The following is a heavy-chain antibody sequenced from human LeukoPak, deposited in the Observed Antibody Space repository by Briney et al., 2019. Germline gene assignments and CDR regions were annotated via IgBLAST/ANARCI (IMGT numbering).Heavy chain of an antibody. CDR2: IYYSGST. V-gene: IGHV4-59*12. CDR1: GGSISSYY. J-gene: IGHJ6*03. Sequence: SETLSLTCTVSGGSISSYYWSWIRQPPGKGLEWIGYIYYSGSTNYNPSLKSRVTISVDTSKNQFSLILSSVTAADTAMYYCAREDYGSGSYYYYMDVWGKGTTVTISS. D-gene: IGHD3-10*01. CDR3: AREDYGSGSYYYYMDV.